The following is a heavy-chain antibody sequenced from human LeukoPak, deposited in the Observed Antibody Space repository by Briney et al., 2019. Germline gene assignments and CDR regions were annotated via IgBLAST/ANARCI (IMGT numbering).Heavy chain of an antibody. CDR3: AKVVPEYCSSTSCYPRFDP. D-gene: IGHD2-2*01. Sequence: GGSLRLSCAASGFTFSSYAMSWVRQAPGKGLEWVSAISGSGGSTYYADSVKGRFTISRDNSKNSLYLQMNSLRAEDTAVYYCAKVVPEYCSSTSCYPRFDPWGQGTLVTVSS. V-gene: IGHV3-23*01. CDR1: GFTFSSYA. J-gene: IGHJ5*02. CDR2: ISGSGGST.